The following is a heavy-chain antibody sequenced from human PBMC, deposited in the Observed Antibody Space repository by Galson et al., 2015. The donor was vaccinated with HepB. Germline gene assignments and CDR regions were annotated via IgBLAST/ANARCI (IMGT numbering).Heavy chain of an antibody. D-gene: IGHD2-8*01. J-gene: IGHJ5*02. V-gene: IGHV2-5*02. CDR3: AHRRDECSYGPTWCDP. Sequence: PALVKRTQTLTLTCTFSGFSLSTRGVGVGWIRQPPGKALEWLAIYYWDDDKRYSPSLENRLTITKDTSKNQVILTMTNMDPVDTATSYCAHRRDECSYGPTWCDPWGPGTLVIVSS. CDR1: GFSLSTRGVG. CDR2: YYWDDDK.